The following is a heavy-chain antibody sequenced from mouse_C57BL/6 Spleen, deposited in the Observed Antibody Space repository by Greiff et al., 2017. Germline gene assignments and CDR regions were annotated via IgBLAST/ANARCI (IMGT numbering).Heavy chain of an antibody. J-gene: IGHJ4*01. D-gene: IGHD1-3*01. CDR2: IYPGDGDT. V-gene: IGHV1-80*01. CDR3: ARKGALYKPGDYAMDY. CDR1: GYAFSSYW. Sequence: QVQLQQSGAELVKPGASVKISCKASGYAFSSYWMNWVKQRPGKGLEWIGQIYPGDGDTNYNGKFKGKATLTADKSSSTAYRQLSSLTTEDSAVYVCARKGALYKPGDYAMDYWGQGTSVTVSS.